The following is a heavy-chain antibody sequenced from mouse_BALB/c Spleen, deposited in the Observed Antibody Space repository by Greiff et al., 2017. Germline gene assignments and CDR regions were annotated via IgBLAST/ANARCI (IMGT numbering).Heavy chain of an antibody. CDR2: IDPENGNT. CDR3: ARSQDYDFWFAY. V-gene: IGHV14-1*02. CDR1: GFNIKDYY. D-gene: IGHD2-4*01. Sequence: VQLQQSGAGLVRPGALVKLSCKASGFNIKDYYMHWVKQRPEQGLEWIGWIDPENGNTIYDPKFQGKASITADTSSNTAYLQLSSLTSEDTAVYYCARSQDYDFWFAYWGQGTLVTVSA. J-gene: IGHJ3*01.